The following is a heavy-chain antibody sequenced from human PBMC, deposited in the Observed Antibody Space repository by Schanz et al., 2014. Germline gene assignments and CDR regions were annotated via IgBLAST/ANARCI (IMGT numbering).Heavy chain of an antibody. V-gene: IGHV1-18*01. CDR1: GYTFTTYA. CDR3: ARSGGEMTTIPGY. CDR2: ISGYSGNT. J-gene: IGHJ4*02. Sequence: QVQLVQSGAEVKKPGASVKVSCKASGYTFTTYAISWVRQAPGQGLEWMGWISGYSGNTNYAQKVQARVTMTTDTPTSTAYMELRNLRSDDTAVFYCARSGGEMTTIPGYWGQGTLVTVSS. D-gene: IGHD4-4*01.